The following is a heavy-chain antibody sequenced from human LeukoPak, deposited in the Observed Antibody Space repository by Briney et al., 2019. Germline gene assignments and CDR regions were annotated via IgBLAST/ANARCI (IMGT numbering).Heavy chain of an antibody. D-gene: IGHD1-26*01. V-gene: IGHV1-18*01. Sequence: GASVKVSCKASGYTFTSYAMHWVRQAPGQGPEWMGWISAYNGNTNYAQKLQGRVTMTTDTSTSTAYMELSSLRSEDTAVYYCARREPGAISQAEGDYYYYYMDVWGKGTTVTVSS. J-gene: IGHJ6*03. CDR2: ISAYNGNT. CDR3: ARREPGAISQAEGDYYYYYMDV. CDR1: GYTFTSYA.